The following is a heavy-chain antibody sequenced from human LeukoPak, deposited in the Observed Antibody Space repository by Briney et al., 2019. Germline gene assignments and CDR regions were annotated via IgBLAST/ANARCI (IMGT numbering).Heavy chain of an antibody. Sequence: ASVKVSCKSFGYSLTDFYMHWVRQAPGQGLQWMGWINPKTGATNYAQEFQGRVTMTTVASINTAFMELTSLSSADTAVYYCARGWTDDTGYWGQGTLVTVSS. CDR3: ARGWTDDTGY. J-gene: IGHJ4*02. D-gene: IGHD1-1*01. V-gene: IGHV1-2*02. CDR2: INPKTGAT. CDR1: GYSLTDFY.